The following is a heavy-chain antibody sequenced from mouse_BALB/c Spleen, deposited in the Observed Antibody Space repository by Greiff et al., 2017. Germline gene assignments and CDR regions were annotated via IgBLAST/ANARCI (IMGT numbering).Heavy chain of an antibody. Sequence: EVQLVESGGGLVKPGGSLKLSCAASGFTFSDYYMYWVRQTPEKRLEWVATISDGGSYTYYPDSVKGRFTISRDNAKNNLYLQMSSLKSEDTAMYYCARGSYGYFDVWGAGTTVTVSS. J-gene: IGHJ1*01. CDR2: ISDGGSYT. CDR1: GFTFSDYY. V-gene: IGHV5-4*02. CDR3: ARGSYGYFDV.